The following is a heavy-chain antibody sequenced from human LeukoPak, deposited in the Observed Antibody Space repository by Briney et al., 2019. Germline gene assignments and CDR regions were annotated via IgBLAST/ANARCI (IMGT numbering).Heavy chain of an antibody. D-gene: IGHD1-26*01. CDR3: AIDGSPGSFGL. J-gene: IGHJ3*01. Sequence: GGSLRLSCAASGFTVSSNYMSWVRQAPGKGLEWVSVIYSDGTTYYADSVRGRFTISRDSSKNTLFLEMSSLRAEDTAVYYCAIDGSPGSFGLWGQGTMVTVSS. CDR1: GFTVSSNY. V-gene: IGHV3-53*01. CDR2: IYSDGTT.